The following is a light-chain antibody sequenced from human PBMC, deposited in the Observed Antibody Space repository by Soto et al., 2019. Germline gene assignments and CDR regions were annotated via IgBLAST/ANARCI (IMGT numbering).Light chain of an antibody. CDR2: GSS. Sequence: EIVLTQSPGILSLSPGERATLSCRASQTVSGNYLAWYQQKPGQSPRLLIYGSSDRATGIPDRFSGSGSGTDFTLTINRVEPQDFAVYYCQQYGSSPPYTFGQGTTLEI. CDR1: QTVSGNY. CDR3: QQYGSSPPYT. J-gene: IGKJ2*01. V-gene: IGKV3-20*01.